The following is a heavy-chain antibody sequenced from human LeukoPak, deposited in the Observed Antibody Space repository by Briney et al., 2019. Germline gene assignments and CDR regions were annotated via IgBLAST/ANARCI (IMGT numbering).Heavy chain of an antibody. D-gene: IGHD3-22*01. V-gene: IGHV3-30*04. CDR2: ISYDGSNK. Sequence: GGSLRLSCAASGFTFSSYAMHWVRQAPGKGLEWVAVISYDGSNKYYADSVKGRFTISRDNSKNTLYLQMNSLRAEDTAVYYCATSGYYAEYFQHWGQGTLVTVSS. J-gene: IGHJ1*01. CDR3: ATSGYYAEYFQH. CDR1: GFTFSSYA.